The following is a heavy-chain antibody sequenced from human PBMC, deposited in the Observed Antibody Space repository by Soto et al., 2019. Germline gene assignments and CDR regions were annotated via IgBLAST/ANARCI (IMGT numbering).Heavy chain of an antibody. D-gene: IGHD3-22*01. Sequence: SETLSLTCTVSGGSVSSGSYYWSWIRQPPGKRLEWIGYIYDTGSTNYSPSLKSRVTISVDTSKNQFSLKLSSVTAADTAVYYCARGDFKSSGYYCDYWGQGTLVTVSS. CDR3: ARGDFKSSGYYCDY. CDR1: GGSVSSGSYY. J-gene: IGHJ4*02. V-gene: IGHV4-61*01. CDR2: IYDTGST.